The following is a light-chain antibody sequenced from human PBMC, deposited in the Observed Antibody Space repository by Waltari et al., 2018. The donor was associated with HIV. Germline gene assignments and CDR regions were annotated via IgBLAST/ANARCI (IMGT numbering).Light chain of an antibody. CDR3: CSYAGDSNYV. CDR1: SSDLGLYNL. CDR2: EVN. Sequence: QSALTQPASVSGSLGQSISISCSGSSSDLGLYNLVSWYQVSPGKAPKLIFHEVNKRPSGVSDRFSGSKSGKTASLTISGLQTEDEADYYCCSYAGDSNYVFGTGTKVTVL. V-gene: IGLV2-23*02. J-gene: IGLJ1*01.